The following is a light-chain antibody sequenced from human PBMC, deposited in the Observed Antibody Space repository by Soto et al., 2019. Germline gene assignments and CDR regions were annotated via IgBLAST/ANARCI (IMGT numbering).Light chain of an antibody. CDR2: EGS. V-gene: IGLV2-23*01. J-gene: IGLJ2*01. CDR3: CSYAGSSTLV. Sequence: QSALTQPASVSGSPGQSITISCTGTSSDVGSYNLVSWYQQHPGKAPKLMIYEGSKRPAGVSNRFSGSNSGNTASLTISRLHADDEAYYYCCSYAGSSTLVFGGGTKLTVL. CDR1: SSDVGSYNL.